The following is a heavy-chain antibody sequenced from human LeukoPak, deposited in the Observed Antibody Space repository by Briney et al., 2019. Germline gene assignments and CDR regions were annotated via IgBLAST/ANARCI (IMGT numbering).Heavy chain of an antibody. CDR2: ISGSGGST. J-gene: IGHJ4*02. D-gene: IGHD6-13*01. CDR3: AKGVAAAGDYYFDY. CDR1: EFTFSSYW. V-gene: IGHV3-23*01. Sequence: GGSLRLSCAASEFTFSSYWMSWVRQAPGKGLEWVSAISGSGGSTYYADSVKGRFTISRDNSKNTLYLQMNSLRAEHTAVYYCAKGVAAAGDYYFDYWGQGTLVTVSS.